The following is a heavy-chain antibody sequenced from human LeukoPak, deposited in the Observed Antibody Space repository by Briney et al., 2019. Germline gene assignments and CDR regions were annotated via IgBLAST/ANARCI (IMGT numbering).Heavy chain of an antibody. V-gene: IGHV3-53*01. Sequence: GGSLRLSCAASGFTVSSNYMSWVRQAPGKGLEWVSVIYSGGSTYYADSVKGRFTISRDNSKNTLYLQMNSLRAEDTAVYYCARDRALGIGWFDPWGQGTLVTVSS. D-gene: IGHD1-14*01. CDR1: GFTVSSNY. CDR2: IYSGGST. CDR3: ARDRALGIGWFDP. J-gene: IGHJ5*02.